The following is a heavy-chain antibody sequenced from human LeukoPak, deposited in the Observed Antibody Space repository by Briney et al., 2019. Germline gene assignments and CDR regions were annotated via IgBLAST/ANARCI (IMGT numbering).Heavy chain of an antibody. J-gene: IGHJ3*02. Sequence: PGRSLRLSCTASGFTFGDYAMSWFRQAPGKGLEWVGFIRSKAYGGTTEYAASVKGRFTISRDDSKSIAYLQMNSLKTEDTAVYYCTRIVITMIVVVTDDAFDIWGQGTMVTVSS. CDR3: TRIVITMIVVVTDDAFDI. D-gene: IGHD3-22*01. CDR2: IRSKAYGGTT. CDR1: GFTFGDYA. V-gene: IGHV3-49*03.